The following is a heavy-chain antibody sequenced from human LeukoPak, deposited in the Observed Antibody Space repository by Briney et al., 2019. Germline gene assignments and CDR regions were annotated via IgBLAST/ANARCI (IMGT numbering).Heavy chain of an antibody. CDR2: ISESGSGT. J-gene: IGHJ4*02. D-gene: IGHD5-18*01. CDR3: AKDIAQGYTSGSIEQDY. Sequence: GGSLRLSCAVSGLTFSRYAMSWVRQAPGKGLEWVSAISESGSGTYYADSVKGRFTISRDNSKDTLSLQMNSLRAEDTAVYYCAKDIAQGYTSGSIEQDYWGQGTLVTVSS. CDR1: GLTFSRYA. V-gene: IGHV3-23*01.